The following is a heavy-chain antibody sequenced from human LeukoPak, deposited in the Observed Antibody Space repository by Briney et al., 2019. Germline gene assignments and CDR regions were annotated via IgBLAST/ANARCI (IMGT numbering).Heavy chain of an antibody. J-gene: IGHJ6*02. CDR3: ARDRLRGYYYYGMDV. Sequence: PGGSLRLSCAASGFTFSSYAMHWVRQAPGKGLEWVAVISYDGSNKYYADSVKGRFTISRDNSKNTLYLQMNSLRAEDTAVYYCARDRLRGYYYYGMDVWGQGTTVTVSS. D-gene: IGHD3-16*01. V-gene: IGHV3-30-3*01. CDR1: GFTFSSYA. CDR2: ISYDGSNK.